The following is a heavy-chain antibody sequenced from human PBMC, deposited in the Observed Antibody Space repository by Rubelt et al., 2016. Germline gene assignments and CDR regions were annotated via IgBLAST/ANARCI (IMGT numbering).Heavy chain of an antibody. CDR1: GFTFSSYA. V-gene: IGHV3-30*04. Sequence: QVQLVESGGGVVQPGRSLRLSCAASGFTFSSYAMHWVRQAPGKGLEWVAVISYDGSNKYYADSVKGRFTSARDNAKNTLHRQMNSLRVEDTAVYYCARGQSSSWSDPFGLTFDYWGQGTLVTVSS. CDR3: ARGQSSSWSDPFGLTFDY. D-gene: IGHD6-13*01. CDR2: ISYDGSNK. J-gene: IGHJ4*02.